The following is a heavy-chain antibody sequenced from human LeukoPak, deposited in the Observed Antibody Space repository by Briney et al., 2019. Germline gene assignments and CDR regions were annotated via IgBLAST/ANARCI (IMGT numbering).Heavy chain of an antibody. CDR1: GYTFTSYY. Sequence: ASVTVSCKASGYTFTSYYMHWVRQAPGQGLEWMGIINPSGGSTSYAQKFQGRVTMTRDMSTSTVYMELSSLRSEDTAVYYCARAGGSGSYYMDVWGKGTTVTVSS. CDR2: INPSGGST. D-gene: IGHD3-10*01. CDR3: ARAGGSGSYYMDV. V-gene: IGHV1-46*01. J-gene: IGHJ6*03.